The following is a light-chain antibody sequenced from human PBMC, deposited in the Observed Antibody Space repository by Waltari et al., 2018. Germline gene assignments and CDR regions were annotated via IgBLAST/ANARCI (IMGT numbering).Light chain of an antibody. J-gene: IGKJ1*01. CDR3: QQYNSYPWM. Sequence: DIQMTEAPSTLSPSLGDRVTITCRASQSISTWLAWYQQKPGEAPNLLIYEASSLGSGGPARFSGSGSGTEFTLTISSLQPDDFAAYYCQQYNSYPWMFGQGTKVEIK. V-gene: IGKV1-5*03. CDR1: QSISTW. CDR2: EAS.